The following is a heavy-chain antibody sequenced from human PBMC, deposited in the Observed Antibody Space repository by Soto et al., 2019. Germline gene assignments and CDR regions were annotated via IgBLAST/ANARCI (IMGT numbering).Heavy chain of an antibody. Sequence: QVQLVESGGAVVQPGRSLRLSCAASGFTFSHYAMHWVRQAPGKGLGWVALMSYDGSNEYYADSVKGRVTISRDNSKNTVYLQMNSVRAEDTAVYYCAKDGSHNFDYWGQGTLVTVSS. CDR2: MSYDGSNE. CDR1: GFTFSHYA. CDR3: AKDGSHNFDY. J-gene: IGHJ4*02. D-gene: IGHD1-26*01. V-gene: IGHV3-30*18.